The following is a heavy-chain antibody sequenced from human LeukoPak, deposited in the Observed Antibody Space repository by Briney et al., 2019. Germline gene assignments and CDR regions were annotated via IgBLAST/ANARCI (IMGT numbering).Heavy chain of an antibody. Sequence: ASVKVSCKASGYTFTSYGISWVRQAPGQGLEWMGWISAYNGNTNYAQKLQGRVTMTTDTSTSTAYMELRSLRSDDTAVYYCAREVTRQDYDILTGYSNWFDPWGQGTLVTVSS. V-gene: IGHV1-18*01. CDR2: ISAYNGNT. CDR1: GYTFTSYG. D-gene: IGHD3-9*01. CDR3: AREVTRQDYDILTGYSNWFDP. J-gene: IGHJ5*02.